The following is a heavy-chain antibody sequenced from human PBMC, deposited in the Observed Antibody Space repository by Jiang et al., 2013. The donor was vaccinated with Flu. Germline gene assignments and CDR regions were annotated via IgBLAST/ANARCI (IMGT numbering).Heavy chain of an antibody. D-gene: IGHD6-6*01. Sequence: TVSGGSISSGDYYWSWIRQPPGKGLEWIGYIYYSGSTYYNPSLKSRVTISVDTSKNQFSLKLSSVTAADTAVYYCAREWDIAARRGGFDYWGQGTLVTVSS. CDR3: AREWDIAARRGGFDY. J-gene: IGHJ4*02. V-gene: IGHV4-30-4*01. CDR1: GGSISSGDYY. CDR2: IYYSGST.